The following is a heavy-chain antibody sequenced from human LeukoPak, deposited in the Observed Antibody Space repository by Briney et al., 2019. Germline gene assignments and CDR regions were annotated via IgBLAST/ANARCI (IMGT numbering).Heavy chain of an antibody. J-gene: IGHJ3*02. D-gene: IGHD4-17*01. CDR1: GFTFSSYN. V-gene: IGHV3-21*01. CDR2: ISSSSRYI. Sequence: GGSLRLSCAASGFTFSSYNMNWVRQAPGKGLEWVSSISSSSRYIYYADSVKGRFTISRDNAKNSLYLQMNSLRAEDTAVYYCARENFGDPKKYAFDIWGQGTMVTVSS. CDR3: ARENFGDPKKYAFDI.